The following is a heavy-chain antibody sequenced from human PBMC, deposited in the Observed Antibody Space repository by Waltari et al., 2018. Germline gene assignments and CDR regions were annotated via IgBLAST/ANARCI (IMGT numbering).Heavy chain of an antibody. J-gene: IGHJ3*02. V-gene: IGHV4-59*01. D-gene: IGHD5-18*01. Sequence: QVQLQESGPGLVKPSETLSLTCTVSGGSISSYYWSWIRQPPGKGLEWIGYIYYSGSTNYNPSLKSRVTISVDTSKNQFSLKLSSVTAADTAVYYCAREDTAMVKGAFDIWGQGTMVTVS. CDR1: GGSISSYY. CDR2: IYYSGST. CDR3: AREDTAMVKGAFDI.